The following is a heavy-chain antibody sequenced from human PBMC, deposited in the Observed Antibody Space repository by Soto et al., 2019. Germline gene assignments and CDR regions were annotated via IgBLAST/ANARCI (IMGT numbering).Heavy chain of an antibody. CDR3: ARLKGAFFNTTNSAFDP. CDR1: GDSFSSSSYY. V-gene: IGHV4-39*01. Sequence: SETLTLTCTVSGDSFSSSSYYWGWIRQAPGKGRVWLGDIYYSGTTHSNPAHERRATLSIDTSKTLFSLLLRSVTAADAAVYFCARLKGAFFNTTNSAFDPWGQGTPVTVSS. D-gene: IGHD1-26*01. CDR2: IYYSGTT. J-gene: IGHJ5*02.